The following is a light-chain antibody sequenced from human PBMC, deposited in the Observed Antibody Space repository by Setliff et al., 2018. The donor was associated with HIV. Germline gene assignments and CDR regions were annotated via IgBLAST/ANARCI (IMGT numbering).Light chain of an antibody. CDR3: CSYAGSSVYV. CDR2: EGF. V-gene: IGLV2-23*01. Sequence: QSVLTQPASVSGSPGQSITISCTGTSSDVGSYNLVSWYQQHPGKAPKLIIYEGFKRPSGISNRFSGSKSGNTASLTISGLQAEDEADYCCCSYAGSSVYVFGTGTKVTVL. CDR1: SSDVGSYNL. J-gene: IGLJ1*01.